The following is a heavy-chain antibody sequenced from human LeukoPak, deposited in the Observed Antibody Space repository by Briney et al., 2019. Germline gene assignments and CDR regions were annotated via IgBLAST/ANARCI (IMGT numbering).Heavy chain of an antibody. CDR3: ARGMDTAMDPGGLYYFDY. V-gene: IGHV4-34*01. J-gene: IGHJ4*02. D-gene: IGHD5-18*01. CDR1: GGSFSGYY. Sequence: SETLSLTCAVYGGSFSGYYWSWIRQPPGKGLEWIGEINHSGSTNYNPSLKSRVTISVDTSKNQFSLKLSSVTAADTAVYYCARGMDTAMDPGGLYYFDYWGQGTLVTVSS. CDR2: INHSGST.